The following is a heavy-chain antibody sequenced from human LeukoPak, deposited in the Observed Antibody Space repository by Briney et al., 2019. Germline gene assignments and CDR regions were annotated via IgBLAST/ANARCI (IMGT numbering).Heavy chain of an antibody. CDR3: ARGGSKVGATPTGY. V-gene: IGHV3-21*05. D-gene: IGHD1-26*01. CDR1: EFTFSSYS. CDR2: ITNSGNSK. Sequence: GGSLRLSCAASEFTFSSYSMNWVRQAPGKGLEWVSYITNSGNSKSYADSVKGRFTISRDNAKNSLYLQMNSLRAEDTAVYYCARGGSKVGATPTGYWGQGTLVTVSS. J-gene: IGHJ4*02.